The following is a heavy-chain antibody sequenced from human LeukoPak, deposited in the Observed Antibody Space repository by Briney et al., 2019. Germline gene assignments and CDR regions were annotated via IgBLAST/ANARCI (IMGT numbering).Heavy chain of an antibody. Sequence: SVKVSCKASGGTFSSYAISWVRQAPGQGLERMGGIIPIFGTANYAQKFQGRVTITTDESTSTAYMELSSLRSEDTAVYYCASNNYYDSSGYYWGILNDYWGQGTLVTVSS. V-gene: IGHV1-69*05. CDR1: GGTFSSYA. CDR2: IIPIFGTA. CDR3: ASNNYYDSSGYYWGILNDY. J-gene: IGHJ4*02. D-gene: IGHD3-22*01.